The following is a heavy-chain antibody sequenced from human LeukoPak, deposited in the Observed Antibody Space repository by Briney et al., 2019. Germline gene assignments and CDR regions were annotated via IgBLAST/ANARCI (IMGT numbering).Heavy chain of an antibody. Sequence: ASVKVSCKASGYTFTSYAMHWVRQAPGQGLEWMGWINPNSGVTNYAQKFQGRVTMTRDTSINTAYMELSRLRSDDTAMYYCARDDSSSWSPATYWGQGTLVTVSS. CDR1: GYTFTSYA. D-gene: IGHD6-13*01. CDR3: ARDDSSSWSPATY. V-gene: IGHV1-2*02. J-gene: IGHJ4*02. CDR2: INPNSGVT.